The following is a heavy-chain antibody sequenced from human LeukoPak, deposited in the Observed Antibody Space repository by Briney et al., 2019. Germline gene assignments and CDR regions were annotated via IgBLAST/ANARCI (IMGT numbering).Heavy chain of an antibody. J-gene: IGHJ4*02. CDR3: ASVRYYYGSGSSTLVY. D-gene: IGHD3-10*01. CDR1: GYTFTRYY. V-gene: IGHV1-2*02. Sequence: ASVKVSCKASGYTFTRYYMHWVRQAPGQGLEWMGWINPNSGGTNYAQKFQGRVTMTRDTSISPAYMELSRLRSDDTAVYYCASVRYYYGSGSSTLVYWGQGTLVTVSS. CDR2: INPNSGGT.